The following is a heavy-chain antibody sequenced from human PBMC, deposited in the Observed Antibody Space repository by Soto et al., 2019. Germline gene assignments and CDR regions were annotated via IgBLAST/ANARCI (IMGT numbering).Heavy chain of an antibody. Sequence: EVQLVESGGGLVQPGGSLRLSCAASGFTFSSYSMNWVRQAPGKGLEWVSYISSSSSTIYYADSVKGRFTISRDNAKNSLYLQMKSLRAEDTDVYYCARVGHSSGWYVGVHFDYWGQGTLVTVSS. CDR2: ISSSSSTI. J-gene: IGHJ4*02. V-gene: IGHV3-48*01. CDR1: GFTFSSYS. CDR3: ARVGHSSGWYVGVHFDY. D-gene: IGHD6-19*01.